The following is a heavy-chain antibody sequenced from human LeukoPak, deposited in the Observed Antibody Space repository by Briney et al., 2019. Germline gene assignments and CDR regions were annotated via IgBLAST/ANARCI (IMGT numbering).Heavy chain of an antibody. V-gene: IGHV1-18*04. CDR3: ARDPFSGFNYGHDY. D-gene: IGHD5-18*01. CDR2: ISAYNGNT. Sequence: ASVKVSCKASGYTFTGYYMHWVRQAPGQGLEWMGWISAYNGNTNYAQKLQGRVTMTTDTSTSTAYMELRSLRSDDTAVYYCARDPFSGFNYGHDYWGQGTLVTVSS. J-gene: IGHJ4*02. CDR1: GYTFTGYY.